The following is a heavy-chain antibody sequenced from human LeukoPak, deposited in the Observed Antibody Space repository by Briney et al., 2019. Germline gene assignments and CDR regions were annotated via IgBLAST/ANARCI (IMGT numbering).Heavy chain of an antibody. CDR2: ISGSGGGT. V-gene: IGHV3-23*01. Sequence: GGSLRLSCAASGFTFSSYAMNWVRQAPGKGLEWVSAISGSGGGTYYADSVKGRFTISRDNSKNTLYLQMNSLRAEDTAVYYCAKGPMGRGFDTWGQGTLVTVSS. CDR1: GFTFSSYA. CDR3: AKGPMGRGFDT. D-gene: IGHD3-10*01. J-gene: IGHJ4*02.